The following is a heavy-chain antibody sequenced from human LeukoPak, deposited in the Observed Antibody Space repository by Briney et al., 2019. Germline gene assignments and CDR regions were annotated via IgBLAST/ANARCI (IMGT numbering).Heavy chain of an antibody. Sequence: GGSLRLSCVASDFAFSNYEMNWVRQAPGKGLEWISCMNIAGSTKYYADSVKGRFTVSRDNAKNSLYLHIDSLRVEDTAVYYCARVSPYGFNALDVWGQGTLVSVSS. D-gene: IGHD3/OR15-3a*01. J-gene: IGHJ3*01. CDR1: DFAFSNYE. CDR2: MNIAGSTK. V-gene: IGHV3-48*03. CDR3: ARVSPYGFNALDV.